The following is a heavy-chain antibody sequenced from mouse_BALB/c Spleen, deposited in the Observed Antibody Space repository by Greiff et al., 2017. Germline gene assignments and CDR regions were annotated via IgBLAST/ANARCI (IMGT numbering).Heavy chain of an antibody. CDR2: IDTSDSYT. V-gene: IGHV1-69*01. Sequence: QVQLQQPGAELVMPGASVKMSCKASGYTFTDYWMHWVKLRPGQGLEWIGAIDTSDSYTSYNQKFKGKATLTVDESSSTAYMQLSSLTSEDSAVYYCARSGLRWLRREYFDVWGAGTTVTVSS. J-gene: IGHJ1*01. CDR3: ARSGLRWLRREYFDV. CDR1: GYTFTDYW. D-gene: IGHD2-2*01.